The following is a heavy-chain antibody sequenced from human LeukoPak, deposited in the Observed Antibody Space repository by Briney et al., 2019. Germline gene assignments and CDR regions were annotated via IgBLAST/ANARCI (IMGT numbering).Heavy chain of an antibody. CDR2: IIPIFGTA. J-gene: IGHJ4*02. Sequence: ASVKVSCKASGGTFSSYAISWVRQAPGQGLEWMGGIIPIFGTANYAQKFQGRVTITADESTSTAYMELSSQRSEDTAVYYCARDCSGGSCYFDYWGQGTLVTVSS. V-gene: IGHV1-69*13. CDR3: ARDCSGGSCYFDY. CDR1: GGTFSSYA. D-gene: IGHD2-15*01.